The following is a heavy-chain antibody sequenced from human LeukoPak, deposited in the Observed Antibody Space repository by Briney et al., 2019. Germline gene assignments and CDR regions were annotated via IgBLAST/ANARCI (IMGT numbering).Heavy chain of an antibody. J-gene: IGHJ5*02. Sequence: ASVKVSCKASGGTFSSYAISWVRQAPGQGLEWMGGIIPIFGTANYAQKFQGRVTITTDESTSTAYMELSSLRSEDTAVYYCARRPDYRLDNWFDPWGQGTLVTVSS. CDR1: GGTFSSYA. CDR3: ARRPDYRLDNWFDP. V-gene: IGHV1-69*05. CDR2: IIPIFGTA. D-gene: IGHD4-11*01.